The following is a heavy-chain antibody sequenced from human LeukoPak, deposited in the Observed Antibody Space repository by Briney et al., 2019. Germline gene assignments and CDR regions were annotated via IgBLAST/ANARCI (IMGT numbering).Heavy chain of an antibody. CDR1: GGSISSGGYY. Sequence: SQTLSLTCTVSGGSISSGGYYWSWIRQHPGKGLEWIGDIYYSGSTYYDPSLKSRVTIAVDTAKNQFSLKLSSVTAAATAVYYCARDRVDYSNYGGFDYWGQGTLVTVSS. V-gene: IGHV4-31*03. CDR2: IYYSGST. J-gene: IGHJ4*02. CDR3: ARDRVDYSNYGGFDY. D-gene: IGHD4-11*01.